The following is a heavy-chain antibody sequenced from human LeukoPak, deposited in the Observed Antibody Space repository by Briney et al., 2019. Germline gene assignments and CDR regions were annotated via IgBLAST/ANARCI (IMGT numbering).Heavy chain of an antibody. CDR3: ARDPGYCTSHSCTTYFDY. CDR1: RFTFSNYA. CDR2: ISSDGGHK. J-gene: IGHJ4*02. Sequence: GGSLRLSCAASRFTFSNYAMHWVRQAPGKGLEWVAVISSDGGHKSYADSVKGRFSISRDSSKKTLHLQLSGLRVEDTAVYYCARDPGYCTSHSCTTYFDYWGQGTLVTVSS. V-gene: IGHV3-30*04. D-gene: IGHD2-2*01.